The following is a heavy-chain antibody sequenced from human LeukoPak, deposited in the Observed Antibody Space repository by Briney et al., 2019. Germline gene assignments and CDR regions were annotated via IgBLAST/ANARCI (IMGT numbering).Heavy chain of an antibody. CDR1: EYTLTELS. D-gene: IGHD1-26*01. CDR2: FDPEDGEI. J-gene: IGHJ3*02. V-gene: IGHV1-24*01. Sequence: ASVKVSCKVSEYTLTELSMHWVRQAPGKGLEWLGGFDPEDGEIIYAQKFQGRVTMSDDTSTDTAYMELGSLRSDDTAVYYCAADRGDYSGSYWTAFDIWVQGTMVTVPS. CDR3: AADRGDYSGSYWTAFDI.